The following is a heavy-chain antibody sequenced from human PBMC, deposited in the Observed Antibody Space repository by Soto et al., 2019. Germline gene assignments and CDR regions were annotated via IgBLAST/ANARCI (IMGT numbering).Heavy chain of an antibody. V-gene: IGHV4-4*02. CDR1: GASITSSHW. J-gene: IGHJ5*02. D-gene: IGHD2-2*01. CDR3: ARIAIVPAALDP. CDR2: VYHSGSA. Sequence: VSGASITSSHWWCWLRQSPGKGLEWIGEVYHSGSANYNPSLKSRVSMSVDKSKNQFSLRLSSVTAADTALYYCARIAIVPAALDPWGQGMLVTVSS.